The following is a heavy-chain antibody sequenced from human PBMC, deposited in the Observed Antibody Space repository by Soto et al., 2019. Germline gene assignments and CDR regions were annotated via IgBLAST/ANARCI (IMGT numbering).Heavy chain of an antibody. D-gene: IGHD5-12*01. CDR1: GFTFDNYS. Sequence: PGGSLRLSCAASGFTFDNYSMNWVRQAPGKGLEWVSSISSSSIYIYYADSVKGRFTISRDNAKNSLYLQMNSLRAEDTAVYYCAREEGHSGYDLWGQGTLVTVSS. CDR3: AREEGHSGYDL. CDR2: ISSSSIYI. J-gene: IGHJ4*02. V-gene: IGHV3-21*01.